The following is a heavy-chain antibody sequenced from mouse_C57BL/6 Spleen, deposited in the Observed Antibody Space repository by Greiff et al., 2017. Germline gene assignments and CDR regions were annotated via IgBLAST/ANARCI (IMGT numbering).Heavy chain of an antibody. V-gene: IGHV5-17*01. D-gene: IGHD1-1*01. Sequence: EVKLVESGGGLVKPGGSLKLSCAASGFTFSDYGMHWVRQAPEKGLEWVAYISSGSSTLYYAATVKGRFTISRDNAKDTLFRQMTSMRYEDTAMYYCARKIITTVVAYYDMDYWGQGTTVTVSS. CDR2: ISSGSSTL. J-gene: IGHJ4*01. CDR1: GFTFSDYG. CDR3: ARKIITTVVAYYDMDY.